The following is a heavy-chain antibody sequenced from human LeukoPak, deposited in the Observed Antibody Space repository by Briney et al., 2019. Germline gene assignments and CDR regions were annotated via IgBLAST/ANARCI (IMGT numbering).Heavy chain of an antibody. D-gene: IGHD3-10*01. CDR2: IYYSGST. CDR3: ASERLNTMVRAHDY. J-gene: IGHJ4*02. CDR1: GGSISSSSYY. Sequence: SETLSLTCTVSGGSISSSSYYWGWIRQPPGKGLEWIGSIYYSGSTYYNPSLKSRVTISVDTSKNQFSLKLSSVTAADTAVYYCASERLNTMVRAHDYWGQGSLVTVSS. V-gene: IGHV4-39*01.